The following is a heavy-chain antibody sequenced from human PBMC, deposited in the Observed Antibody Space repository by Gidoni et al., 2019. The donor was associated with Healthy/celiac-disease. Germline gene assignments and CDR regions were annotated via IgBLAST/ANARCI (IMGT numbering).Heavy chain of an antibody. CDR3: ASSPQLAVTPGNYYGMDV. V-gene: IGHV3-33*01. J-gene: IGHJ6*02. CDR2: IWYDGSNK. D-gene: IGHD4-4*01. Sequence: QVQLVESGGGVVQPGRSLRLSCAASGFTFSSYGMHWVRQAPGKGLEWVAVIWYDGSNKYYADSVKGRFTISRDNSKNTLYLQMNSLRAEDTAVYYCASSPQLAVTPGNYYGMDVWGQGTTVTVSS. CDR1: GFTFSSYG.